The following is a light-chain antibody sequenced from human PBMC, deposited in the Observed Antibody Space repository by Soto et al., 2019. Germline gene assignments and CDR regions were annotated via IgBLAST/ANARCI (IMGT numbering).Light chain of an antibody. CDR3: VQALKSLT. CDR1: QSPLYNNTYNY. Sequence: LVTQSPLTLPVTPGEPTSISCRSSQSPLYNNTYNYLDWYVQKPGQSPQLLIYFGSNRAPGVPDRFSGNGSGTDFTLKINRVEAEDVGTYSCVQALKSLTFGQRARLEIK. J-gene: IGKJ5*01. V-gene: IGKV2-28*01. CDR2: FGS.